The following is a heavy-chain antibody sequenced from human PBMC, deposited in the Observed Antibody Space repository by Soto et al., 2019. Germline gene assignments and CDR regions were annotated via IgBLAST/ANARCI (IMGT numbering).Heavy chain of an antibody. J-gene: IGHJ5*02. D-gene: IGHD7-27*01. V-gene: IGHV3-53*01. Sequence: PVGPLRLSCAVSGFTVSSNYMSWVRQAPGKGLEWVSVIYSGGSTYYAVSAKSRITINPDTSKNQFSLQLNSVTPEDTAVYYCTRDLPPYINGDRSWFDPWGQGTLVTVSS. CDR1: GFTVSSNY. CDR2: IYSGGST. CDR3: TRDLPPYINGDRSWFDP.